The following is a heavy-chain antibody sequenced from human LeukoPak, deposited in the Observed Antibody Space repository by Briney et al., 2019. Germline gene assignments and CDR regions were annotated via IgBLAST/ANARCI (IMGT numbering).Heavy chain of an antibody. CDR1: GYTFTYYY. J-gene: IGHJ1*01. Sequence: GASVKVSCKASGYTFTYYYMHWVRQAPGQGLEWMGWINPNSGGTNYAQKFQGRVTMTRDTSISTAYMELSRLRSDDTAVYYCASGSSSSSEYFQHWGQGTLVTVSS. CDR3: ASGSSSSSEYFQH. CDR2: INPNSGGT. V-gene: IGHV1-2*02. D-gene: IGHD6-6*01.